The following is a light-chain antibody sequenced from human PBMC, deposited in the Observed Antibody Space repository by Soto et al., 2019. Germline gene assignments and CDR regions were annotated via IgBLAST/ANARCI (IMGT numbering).Light chain of an antibody. CDR1: ESINGRY. Sequence: EIVLTQSPGTLSLSPGERATLSCRATESINGRYVAWYQQRPGQAPRLLIYGASSRPTGIPDRFSGSGSGTDFTLTINRLEPEDFAVYYCQQRSYWLTFGGGTKVDIK. J-gene: IGKJ4*01. CDR3: QQRSYWLT. CDR2: GAS. V-gene: IGKV3D-20*02.